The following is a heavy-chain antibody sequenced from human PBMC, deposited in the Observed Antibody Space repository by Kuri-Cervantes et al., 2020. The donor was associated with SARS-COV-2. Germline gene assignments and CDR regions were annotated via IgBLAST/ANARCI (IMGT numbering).Heavy chain of an antibody. CDR1: GFTFDDYG. D-gene: IGHD3-9*01. V-gene: IGHV3-20*04. CDR3: ARVNYDILTGAYYYYYMDV. J-gene: IGHJ6*03. Sequence: GESLKISCAASGFTFDDYGMSWVRQAPGKGLEWVSGINWNGGSTGYADSVKGRFTISRDNAKNSLYLQMNSLRAEDTAVYYCARVNYDILTGAYYYYYMDVWGKGTTVTVSS. CDR2: INWNGGST.